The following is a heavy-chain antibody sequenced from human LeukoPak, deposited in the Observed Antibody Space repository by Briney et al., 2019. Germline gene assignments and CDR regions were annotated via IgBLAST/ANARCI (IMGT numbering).Heavy chain of an antibody. Sequence: SVKVSCKASGGTFSSYAISWVRQAPGQGLEWMGGIIPIFGTANYAQKFQGRVTITADESTSTAYMELSSVRSEDTAVYYCARLIVVGNWFDPWGQGALVSVSS. CDR1: GGTFSSYA. CDR3: ARLIVVGNWFDP. CDR2: IIPIFGTA. V-gene: IGHV1-69*13. J-gene: IGHJ5*02. D-gene: IGHD2-15*01.